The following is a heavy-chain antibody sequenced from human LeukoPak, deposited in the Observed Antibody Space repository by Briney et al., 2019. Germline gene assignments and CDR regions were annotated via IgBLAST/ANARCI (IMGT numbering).Heavy chain of an antibody. J-gene: IGHJ6*03. CDR2: ISSSGSTI. CDR1: GFTFSDYY. Sequence: GSLRLSCAASGFTFSDYYMSWIRQAPGKGLEWVSYISSSGSTIYYADSVKGRFTISRDNAKNSLYLQMNSLRAEDTAVYYCARERRIGYYYMDVWGKGTTVTVSS. CDR3: ARERRIGYYYMDV. V-gene: IGHV3-11*01. D-gene: IGHD1-26*01.